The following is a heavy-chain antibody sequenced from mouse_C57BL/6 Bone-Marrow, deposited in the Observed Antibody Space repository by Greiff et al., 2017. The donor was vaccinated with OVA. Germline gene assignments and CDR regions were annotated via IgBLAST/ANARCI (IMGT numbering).Heavy chain of an antibody. CDR3: ARRGLSTDD. CDR1: GFTFSDYG. D-gene: IGHD3-1*01. CDR2: ISSGSSTI. J-gene: IGHJ4*01. Sequence: EVKLVESGGGLVKPGGSLKLSCAASGFTFSDYGMHWVRQAPEKGLEWVAYISSGSSTIYYAGTLECRFTISRGKAKNTLCLRMSSLRSGVTAMYYCARRGLSTDDWGQGTSVTVAA. V-gene: IGHV5-17*01.